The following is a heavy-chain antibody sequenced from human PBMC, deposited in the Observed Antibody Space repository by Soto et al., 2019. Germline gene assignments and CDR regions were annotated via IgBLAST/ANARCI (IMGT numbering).Heavy chain of an antibody. D-gene: IGHD6-19*01. CDR3: ATDITGSGWYSLDY. CDR2: ISYGGSNK. V-gene: IGHV3-30-3*01. CDR1: GFTFSSYA. Sequence: GGSLRLSCAASGFTFSSYAMHWVRQAPGKGLEWVAVISYGGSNKYYADSVKGRFTISRDNSKNTLYLQMNSLRAEDTAVYYCATDITGSGWYSLDYWGQGTLVTVSS. J-gene: IGHJ4*02.